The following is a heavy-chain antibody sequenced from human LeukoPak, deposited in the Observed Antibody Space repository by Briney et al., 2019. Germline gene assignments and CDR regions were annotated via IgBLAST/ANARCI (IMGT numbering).Heavy chain of an antibody. D-gene: IGHD3-10*01. J-gene: IGHJ6*02. CDR3: ARDRTMVRGLANSFYGMDV. Sequence: PGGSLRLSCAASGFSFSSDELIWVRQAPGKGREWLSYISTSGRTTYYAGSVKGRFTISRDNAKNSLYLQMSSLRAEDTAVYYCARDRTMVRGLANSFYGMDVWGQGTTVIVSS. CDR1: GFSFSSDE. V-gene: IGHV3-48*03. CDR2: ISTSGRTT.